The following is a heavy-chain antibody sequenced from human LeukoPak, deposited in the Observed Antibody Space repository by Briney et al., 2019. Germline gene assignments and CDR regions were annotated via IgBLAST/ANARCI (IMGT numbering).Heavy chain of an antibody. D-gene: IGHD6-13*01. V-gene: IGHV1-2*06. J-gene: IGHJ4*02. Sequence: ASVKLSCKASGYTFTGYYMHWVRQAPGQGLEWMGRINPNSGGTNYAQKFQGRVTMTRDTSISTAYMELSRLRSDDTAVYYCATAPFPPGEWQQLSYWGQGTLVTVSS. CDR1: GYTFTGYY. CDR3: ATAPFPPGEWQQLSY. CDR2: INPNSGGT.